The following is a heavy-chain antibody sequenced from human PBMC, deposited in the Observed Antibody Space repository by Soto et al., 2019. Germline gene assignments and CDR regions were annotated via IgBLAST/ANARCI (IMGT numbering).Heavy chain of an antibody. J-gene: IGHJ4*02. V-gene: IGHV3-23*01. Sequence: GGSLRLSCAASGFTFIAYAMTWVRQAPGKGLEWVSVISGSAGATYYADSVKGRFTISRDNSKNTLYLQMNSLRAEDTAVYYCARQDYSTTWYLNYWGQGTLVTVSS. CDR3: ARQDYSTTWYLNY. CDR2: ISGSAGAT. D-gene: IGHD6-13*01. CDR1: GFTFIAYA.